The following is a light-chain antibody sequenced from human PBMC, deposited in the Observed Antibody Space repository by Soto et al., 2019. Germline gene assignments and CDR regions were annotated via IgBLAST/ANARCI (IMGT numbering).Light chain of an antibody. V-gene: IGKV1-39*01. J-gene: IGKJ2*01. CDR2: AAS. CDR3: QQSYSTPQNT. CDR1: QSISSY. Sequence: QMTQSPSSLSVSVGDRVTSTCRASQSISSYLNWYQQKPGKAPKLLIYAASSLQSGVPSRFSGIGSGTDFTLTISSLQPEDFATYYCQQSYSTPQNTFGQVTKLEIK.